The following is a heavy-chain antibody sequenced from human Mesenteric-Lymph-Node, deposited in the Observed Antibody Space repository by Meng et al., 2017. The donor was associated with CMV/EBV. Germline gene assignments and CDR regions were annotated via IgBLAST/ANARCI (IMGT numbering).Heavy chain of an antibody. D-gene: IGHD6-13*01. V-gene: IGHV1-69*02. CDR1: GGTFSSYT. CDR3: AGGIAAAGSRWFDP. CDR2: IIPILGIA. Sequence: QVQLVQSGAEVKKPGSSVKVSCKASGGTFSSYTISWVRQAPGQGLEWMGRIIPILGIANYAQKFQGRVTITADKSTSTAYMELSSLRSDDTAVYYCAGGIAAAGSRWFDPWGQGTLVTVSS. J-gene: IGHJ5*02.